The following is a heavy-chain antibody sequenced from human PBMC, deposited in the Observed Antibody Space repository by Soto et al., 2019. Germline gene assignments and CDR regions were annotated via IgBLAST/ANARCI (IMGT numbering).Heavy chain of an antibody. CDR3: ARNMDYYYGPGSGNGHGF. CDR2: INPKFGDT. J-gene: IGHJ6*02. Sequence: QVQLVQSGAEVKEPGDSVRVSCEASGYPFTAYFIHWVRQAPGQGLEWMGWINPKFGDTTYAQDFQGRVSMTRDMFISTVYMELSRLTSDDTAIYYCARNMDYYYGPGSGNGHGFWGQGTTVTVFS. CDR1: GYPFTAYF. V-gene: IGHV1-2*02. D-gene: IGHD3-10*01.